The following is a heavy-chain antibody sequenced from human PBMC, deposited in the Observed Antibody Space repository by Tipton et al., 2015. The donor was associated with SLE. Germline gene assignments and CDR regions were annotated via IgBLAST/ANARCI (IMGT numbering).Heavy chain of an antibody. D-gene: IGHD3-10*01. CDR3: ARHLGVIVAFEV. J-gene: IGHJ3*01. V-gene: IGHV4-39*07. Sequence: TLSLTCTVSGGSISSSTYYWGWIRQPPGKGLEWLGSIHYSGTTYDNPSLKSRVTISVNTSNNQFSLELRSVTAADTAVYYCARHLGVIVAFEVWGQWTVLTVSS. CDR2: IHYSGTT. CDR1: GGSISSSTYY.